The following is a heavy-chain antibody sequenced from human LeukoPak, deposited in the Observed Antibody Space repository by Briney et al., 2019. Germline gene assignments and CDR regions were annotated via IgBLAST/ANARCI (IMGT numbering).Heavy chain of an antibody. Sequence: PSETLSLTCAVYGYSLTNHYWIWIRQPPGKGLEWIGEILHTGSTNYNPSFKSRVTISVDTSKNQFFLNLTSVTAADTAVYYCARGLAAVHPWGQGTLVTVSS. V-gene: IGHV4-34*12. D-gene: IGHD6-13*01. CDR2: ILHTGST. CDR1: GYSLTNHY. CDR3: ARGLAAVHP. J-gene: IGHJ5*02.